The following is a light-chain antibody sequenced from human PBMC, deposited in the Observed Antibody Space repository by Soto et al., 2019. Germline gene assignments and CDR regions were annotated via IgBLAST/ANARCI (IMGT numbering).Light chain of an antibody. CDR1: NIGSKS. CDR2: YDS. V-gene: IGLV3-21*04. Sequence: SYELTQPPSVSVAPGKTARITCGGNNIGSKSVHWYQQKPGQAPVLVIYYDSDRPSGIPERFSGSNSGNTATLTISRVEAGDEADYYCQVWDSSSHVVFGGGTKLTVL. CDR3: QVWDSSSHVV. J-gene: IGLJ2*01.